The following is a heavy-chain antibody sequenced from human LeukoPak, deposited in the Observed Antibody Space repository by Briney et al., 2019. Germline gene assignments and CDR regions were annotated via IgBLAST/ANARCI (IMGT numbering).Heavy chain of an antibody. Sequence: GGSLRLSCAASGFTFSSYAMSRVRQAPGKGLEWVSAISGSGGSTYYADSVKGRFTISRDNSKNTLYLQMNSLRAEDTAVYYCAKDSSSSLYYYYGMDVWGQGTTVTVSS. CDR2: ISGSGGST. D-gene: IGHD6-6*01. V-gene: IGHV3-23*01. J-gene: IGHJ6*02. CDR3: AKDSSSSLYYYYGMDV. CDR1: GFTFSSYA.